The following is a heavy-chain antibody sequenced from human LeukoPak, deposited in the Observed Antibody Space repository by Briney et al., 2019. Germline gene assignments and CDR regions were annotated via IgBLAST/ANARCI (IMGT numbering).Heavy chain of an antibody. D-gene: IGHD2-15*01. Sequence: GGSLRLSCAASGFTFNTYTMNWVRQAPGKGLEWVSAISGSGGSTYYAGSVKGRFTISRDNSKNTLYLQMNSLRAEDTAVYYCAKNGGSCPFDYWGQGTLVTVSS. CDR3: AKNGGSCPFDY. J-gene: IGHJ4*02. V-gene: IGHV3-23*01. CDR2: ISGSGGST. CDR1: GFTFNTYT.